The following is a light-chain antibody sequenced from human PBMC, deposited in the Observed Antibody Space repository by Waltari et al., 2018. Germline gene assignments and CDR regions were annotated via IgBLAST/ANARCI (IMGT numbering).Light chain of an antibody. V-gene: IGKV1-33*01. CDR1: RDINNY. CDR3: QHYDGVPPWT. CDR2: DAS. J-gene: IGKJ1*01. Sequence: DIQMTQSPSSLSASVGDRVTITCQASRDINNYLHWYQQKPGTAPKLLIYDASTLETGVPSRFSGSGSGTYFVFTISRLQPEDIATYYCQHYDGVPPWTFGQGTRVDFK.